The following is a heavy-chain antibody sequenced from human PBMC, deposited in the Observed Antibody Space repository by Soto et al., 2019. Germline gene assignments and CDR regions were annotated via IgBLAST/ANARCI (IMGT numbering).Heavy chain of an antibody. CDR1: GYSISSGYY. CDR3: VAVDYFDY. V-gene: IGHV4-38-2*01. Sequence: KTSETLSLTCAVSGYSISSGYYWGWIRQPPGKGLEWIGSIYHSGSTYYNPSLKSRVTISVDTSKNQFSLKLSSVTAADTAVYYCVAVDYFDYWGQGTLVTVSS. J-gene: IGHJ4*02. CDR2: IYHSGST.